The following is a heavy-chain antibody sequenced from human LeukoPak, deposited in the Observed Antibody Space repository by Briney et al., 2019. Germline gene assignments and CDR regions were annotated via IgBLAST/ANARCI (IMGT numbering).Heavy chain of an antibody. CDR1: GYTFTSYA. CDR3: ASPDFGYCSGGSCFNYYYGMDV. J-gene: IGHJ6*02. V-gene: IGHV1-3*01. Sequence: ASVKVSCKASGYTFTSYAMHWVRQAPGQRLEWMGWINAGNGNTKYSQKFQGRVTITRDTSASTAYMELSSLRSEDTAVYYCASPDFGYCSGGSCFNYYYGMDVWGQGTTVTASS. D-gene: IGHD2-15*01. CDR2: INAGNGNT.